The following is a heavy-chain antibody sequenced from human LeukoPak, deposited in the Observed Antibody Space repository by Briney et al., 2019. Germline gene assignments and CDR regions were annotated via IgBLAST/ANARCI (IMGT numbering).Heavy chain of an antibody. CDR2: IWYDGSNK. CDR1: GFTFSSYG. J-gene: IGHJ3*02. V-gene: IGHV3-33*01. D-gene: IGHD2-21*02. CDR3: ARIAYCGGDCPPHAFDI. Sequence: GGSLRLSCAASGFTFSSYGMHWVRQAPGKGLEWVAVIWYDGSNKYYADSVRGRFTISRDNSKNTLYLQMNSLRAEDTAVYYCARIAYCGGDCPPHAFDIWGQGTMVTVSS.